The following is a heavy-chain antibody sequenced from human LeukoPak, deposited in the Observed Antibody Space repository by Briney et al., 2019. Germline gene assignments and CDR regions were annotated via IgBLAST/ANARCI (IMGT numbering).Heavy chain of an antibody. CDR1: GGSISSYY. J-gene: IGHJ3*02. CDR3: ARPYGDYDAFDI. Sequence: PSETLSLTCTVSGGSISSYYWSWIRQPSGKGLEWIGYIYYSGSTNYNPSLKSRVTISVDTSKNQFSLKLSSVTAADTAVYYCARPYGDYDAFDIWGQGTMVTVSS. V-gene: IGHV4-59*08. CDR2: IYYSGST. D-gene: IGHD4-17*01.